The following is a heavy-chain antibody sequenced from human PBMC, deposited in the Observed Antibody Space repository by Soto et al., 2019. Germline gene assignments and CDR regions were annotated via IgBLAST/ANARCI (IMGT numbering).Heavy chain of an antibody. Sequence: EVQLVESGGGLIQPGGSLRLSCAASGLIVGITYMSWVRQAPGKGLECVSIIYSGGDTYYADSVKGRFTISRDYSKNTVYLQMNSLRPEDTAVYYCARDNPTMGFDYWGQGTLVTVSS. J-gene: IGHJ4*02. CDR1: GLIVGITY. CDR2: IYSGGDT. D-gene: IGHD5-12*01. CDR3: ARDNPTMGFDY. V-gene: IGHV3-53*02.